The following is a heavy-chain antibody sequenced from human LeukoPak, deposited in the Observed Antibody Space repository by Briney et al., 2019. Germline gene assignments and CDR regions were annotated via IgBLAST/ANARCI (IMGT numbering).Heavy chain of an antibody. D-gene: IGHD2/OR15-2a*01. V-gene: IGHV4-59*08. CDR1: GGSISSYY. CDR2: IYYSGST. J-gene: IGHJ3*02. Sequence: SETLSLTCTVSGGSISSYYWSWIRQPPGKGLEWIGYIYYSGSTNYNPSLKSRVTISVDTSKNQFSLKLSSVTAADTAVYYCARFLAAGAFDIWGQGTMVTVSS. CDR3: ARFLAAGAFDI.